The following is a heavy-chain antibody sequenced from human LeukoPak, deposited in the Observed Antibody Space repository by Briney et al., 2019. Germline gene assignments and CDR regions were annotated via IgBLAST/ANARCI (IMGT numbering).Heavy chain of an antibody. V-gene: IGHV4-34*01. D-gene: IGHD3-16*01. CDR1: GGSFSGYY. CDR3: ARVGGVGDYFDY. CDR2: INHSGST. J-gene: IGHJ4*02. Sequence: SETLSLTCAVYGGSFSGYYWSWIRQPPGKGLEWIGEINHSGSTNYNPSLKSRVTISVDTSKNQFSLKLSSVTAADTAVYYCARVGGVGDYFDYWGQGTLVTVSS.